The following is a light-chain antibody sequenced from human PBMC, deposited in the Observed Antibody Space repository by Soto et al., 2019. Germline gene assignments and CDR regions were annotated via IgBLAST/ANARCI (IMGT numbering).Light chain of an antibody. Sequence: QSALTQPASVSGSPGQSITISCTGTSSDVGRYNLVSWYQQHPGKAPKLMMYEGSKRPSGVSNRFSGSKSGITASLTISGRQAEDEADYYCCSYAGSVVFGGGTKLTLL. J-gene: IGLJ2*01. CDR1: SSDVGRYNL. V-gene: IGLV2-23*01. CDR2: EGS. CDR3: CSYAGSVV.